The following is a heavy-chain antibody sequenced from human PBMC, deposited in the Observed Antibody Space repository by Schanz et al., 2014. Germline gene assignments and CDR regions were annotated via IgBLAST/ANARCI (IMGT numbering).Heavy chain of an antibody. V-gene: IGHV3-23*01. CDR1: GFTLSNYA. Sequence: DVHLLESGGGLAQPGGSLRLSCAASGFTLSNYAMSWVRQAPGKGLEWVSALSEGGGGTHYADSVRGRFTISSDSSKNTLYLQMSSLRADDTAVYYCAKAADWPVTRFDPWGQGTLVTVSS. J-gene: IGHJ5*02. D-gene: IGHD3-9*01. CDR2: LSEGGGGT. CDR3: AKAADWPVTRFDP.